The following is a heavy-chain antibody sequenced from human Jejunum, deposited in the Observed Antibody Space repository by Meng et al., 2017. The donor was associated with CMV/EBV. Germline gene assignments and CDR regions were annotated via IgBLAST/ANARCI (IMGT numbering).Heavy chain of an antibody. V-gene: IGHV1-2*02. D-gene: IGHD1-26*01. CDR1: YTFTDYY. Sequence: YTFTDYYMQWVRQAPGQGLEWMGWINPQTGDTNYAPKFQGRVTMTRDMSINTVYMEVTRLRSDDTAVYYCAKDAGSFLDYYFDYWGQGTLVTVSS. CDR3: AKDAGSFLDYYFDY. J-gene: IGHJ4*02. CDR2: INPQTGDT.